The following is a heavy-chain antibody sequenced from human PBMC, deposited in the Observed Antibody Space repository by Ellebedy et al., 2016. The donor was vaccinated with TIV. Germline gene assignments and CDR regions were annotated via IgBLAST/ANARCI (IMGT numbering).Heavy chain of an antibody. J-gene: IGHJ4*02. V-gene: IGHV4-39*07. Sequence: MPSETLSLTCTVSGDPMNSISYYWAWIRQAPGKGLVWIGNIYYSGSTYYNPSLKSRATLSVDTSKTQFSLRLNSVTAAATAVYFFARGNWNDVYAIDSWGQGTLVTVSS. CDR2: IYYSGST. CDR3: ARGNWNDVYAIDS. D-gene: IGHD1-1*01. CDR1: GDPMNSISYY.